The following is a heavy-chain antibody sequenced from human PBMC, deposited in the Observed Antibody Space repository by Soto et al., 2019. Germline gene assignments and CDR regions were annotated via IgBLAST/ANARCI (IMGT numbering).Heavy chain of an antibody. D-gene: IGHD1-26*01. CDR3: GRVSGSYYYGMDV. J-gene: IGHJ6*02. CDR2: IYHSGST. Sequence: WIGWVRQMPGKGLEWIGYIYHSGSTNYNPSLKSRVTISVDKSKNQFSLKLSSVTAADTAVYYCGRVSGSYYYGMDVWGQGTTVTVSS. V-gene: IGHV4-4*02. CDR1: W.